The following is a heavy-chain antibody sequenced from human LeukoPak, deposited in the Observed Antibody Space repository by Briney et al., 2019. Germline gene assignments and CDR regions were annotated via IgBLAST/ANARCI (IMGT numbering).Heavy chain of an antibody. CDR3: ARDSSGPHI. J-gene: IGHJ3*02. CDR2: ISYDGSNK. CDR1: GFTFSSYG. V-gene: IGHV3-30*03. Sequence: GGSLRLSCAASGFTFSSYGMHWVRQAPGKGLEWVAVISYDGSNKYYADSVKGRFTISRDNSKNTLYLQMNSLRAEDTAVYYCARDSSGPHIWGQGTMVTVSS. D-gene: IGHD3-22*01.